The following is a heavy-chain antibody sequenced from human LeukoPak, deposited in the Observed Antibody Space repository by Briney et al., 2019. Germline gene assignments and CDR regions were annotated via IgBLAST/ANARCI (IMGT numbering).Heavy chain of an antibody. J-gene: IGHJ4*02. CDR2: TYQRSKWYN. D-gene: IGHD6-19*01. V-gene: IGHV6-1*01. CDR1: GDSVSINSAA. Sequence: SQTLSLTCPISGDSVSINSAAWNWIRQSPSRGLEWLGRTYQRSKWYNDYAVSVKSRITINPDISKNQFSLQLNSVTPEDTAVYYCARSPSPYSSGWYFDYWGQGTLVTVSS. CDR3: ARSPSPYSSGWYFDY.